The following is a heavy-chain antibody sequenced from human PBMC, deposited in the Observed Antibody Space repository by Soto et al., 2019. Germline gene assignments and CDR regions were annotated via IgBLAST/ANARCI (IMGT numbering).Heavy chain of an antibody. CDR2: FDPEAGEI. Sequence: QVQVLQSGPEVKKPGASVKVSCKVSGHTLTELSMHWVRQAPGKGLEWMGGFDPEAGEIVYERKFQGRIVMTDDTSTDTVYMELRSLRSEDTALYSCGTLAGYFGAGSAFDYWGQGTLVTVSS. D-gene: IGHD3-10*01. V-gene: IGHV1-24*01. CDR3: GTLAGYFGAGSAFDY. J-gene: IGHJ4*02. CDR1: GHTLTELS.